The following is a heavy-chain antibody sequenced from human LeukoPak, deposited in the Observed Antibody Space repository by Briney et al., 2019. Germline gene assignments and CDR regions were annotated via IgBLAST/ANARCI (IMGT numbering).Heavy chain of an antibody. CDR1: GYTFTAYF. J-gene: IGHJ4*02. CDR2: INPDSGGT. CDR3: ARLHDSSGYTDY. Sequence: GASVTVSCKASGYTFTAYFFHWVRHGPGQGLEWMGWINPDSGGTRYAQKFQGRVTMTRETSISTAYMELSRLRSDDTAVYYCARLHDSSGYTDYWGQGTLVTVSS. V-gene: IGHV1-2*02. D-gene: IGHD3-22*01.